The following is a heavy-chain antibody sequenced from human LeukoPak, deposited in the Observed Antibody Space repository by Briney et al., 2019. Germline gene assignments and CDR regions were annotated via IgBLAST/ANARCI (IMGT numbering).Heavy chain of an antibody. V-gene: IGHV1-8*01. CDR1: GYTFTSYD. J-gene: IGHJ6*03. CDR3: ARGGYYYDSSGYYARYYYYYMDV. CDR2: MNPNSGNT. D-gene: IGHD3-22*01. Sequence: GASLKVSCKASGYTFTSYDINWVRQATGQGLEWMGWMNPNSGNTGYAQKFQGRVTMTRNTSISTAYMELSSLRSEDTAVYYCARGGYYYDSSGYYARYYYYYMDVWGKGTTVTVSS.